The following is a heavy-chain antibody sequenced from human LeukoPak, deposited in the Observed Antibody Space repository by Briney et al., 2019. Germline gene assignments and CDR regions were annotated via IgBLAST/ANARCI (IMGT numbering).Heavy chain of an antibody. CDR3: AGEQIIVAAIYFDY. Sequence: GGSLRLSCAASGFTVSSNYMSWVRQAPGKGLESVSVIYSGGNTYYADSVKGRFTISRDNSKNTLYLQMNSLRAEDTAVYYCAGEQIIVAAIYFDYWGQGTLVTVSS. D-gene: IGHD2-2*02. CDR2: IYSGGNT. J-gene: IGHJ4*02. CDR1: GFTVSSNY. V-gene: IGHV3-53*01.